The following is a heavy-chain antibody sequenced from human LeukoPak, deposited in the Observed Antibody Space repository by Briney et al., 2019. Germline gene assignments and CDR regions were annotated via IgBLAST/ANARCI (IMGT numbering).Heavy chain of an antibody. CDR3: ARVLELPDYYYYYMDV. D-gene: IGHD1-26*01. CDR1: GFTFSSYA. V-gene: IGHV3-23*01. J-gene: IGHJ6*03. CDR2: ISGSGGST. Sequence: AGGSLRLSCAASGFTFSSYAMSWVRQAPGKGLEWVSVISGSGGSTYYADSVKGRFTISRDNSKNTLYLQMNSLRAEDTAVYYCARVLELPDYYYYYMDVWGKGTTVTVSS.